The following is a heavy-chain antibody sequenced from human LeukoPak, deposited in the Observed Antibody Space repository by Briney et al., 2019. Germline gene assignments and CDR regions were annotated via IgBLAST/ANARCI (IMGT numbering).Heavy chain of an antibody. CDR1: GFTVNSKY. CDR2: ISSSSSYI. D-gene: IGHD1-14*01. CDR3: ASLAGSYMDV. Sequence: GGSLRLSCAASGFTVNSKYMNWVRQAPGKGLEWVSSISSSSSYIYYADSVKGRFTISRDNAKNSLYLQMNSPRAEDTAVYYCASLAGSYMDVWGKGTTVTVSS. J-gene: IGHJ6*03. V-gene: IGHV3-21*01.